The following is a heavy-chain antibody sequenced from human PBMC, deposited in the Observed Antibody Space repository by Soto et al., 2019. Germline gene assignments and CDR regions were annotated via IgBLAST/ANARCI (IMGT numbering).Heavy chain of an antibody. D-gene: IGHD2-2*01. CDR1: GFTFDDYA. Sequence: EVQLVESGGGLVQPGRSLRLSCAASGFTFDDYAMHWVRQAPGKGLEWVSGINWNSGSIGYADSVKGRFTISRDNAKNSLYLQMNSLRAEDTAVYYCARAPGIYVPSYGMDVWGQGTTVTVSS. V-gene: IGHV3-9*01. CDR2: INWNSGSI. J-gene: IGHJ6*02. CDR3: ARAPGIYVPSYGMDV.